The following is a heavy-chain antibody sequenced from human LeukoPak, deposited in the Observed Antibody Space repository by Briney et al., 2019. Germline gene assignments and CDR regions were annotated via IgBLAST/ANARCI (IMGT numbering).Heavy chain of an antibody. Sequence: ASVKVSCKASGYTFTGYYMHWVRQAPGQGLEWMGWINPNSGGTNYAQKFQGRVTMTRDTSISTAYMELSRLRSDDTAVYYCARSDFWSGITDYWGQGTLVTVSS. CDR3: ARSDFWSGITDY. J-gene: IGHJ4*02. CDR2: INPNSGGT. CDR1: GYTFTGYY. D-gene: IGHD3-3*01. V-gene: IGHV1-2*02.